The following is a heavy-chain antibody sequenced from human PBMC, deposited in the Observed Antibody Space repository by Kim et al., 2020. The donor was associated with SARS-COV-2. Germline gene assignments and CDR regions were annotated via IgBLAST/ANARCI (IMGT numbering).Heavy chain of an antibody. CDR2: IWYDGSNK. D-gene: IGHD6-19*01. CDR3: ARDNYVAVAGLGSYYYYYYGMDV. J-gene: IGHJ6*02. V-gene: IGHV3-33*08. CDR1: GFTFSSYG. Sequence: GGSLRLSCAASGFTFSSYGMHWVRQAPGKGLEWVAVIWYDGSNKYYADSVKGRFTISRDNSKNTLYLQMNSLRAEDTAVYYCARDNYVAVAGLGSYYYYYYGMDVWGQGTTVTVSS.